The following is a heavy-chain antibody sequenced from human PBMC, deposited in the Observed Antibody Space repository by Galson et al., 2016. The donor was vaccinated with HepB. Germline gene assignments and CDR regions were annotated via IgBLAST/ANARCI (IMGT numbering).Heavy chain of an antibody. CDR1: GFSISSGGRS. D-gene: IGHD2-21*01. J-gene: IGHJ4*02. V-gene: IGHV4-31*03. CDR3: ARDCPTAYCNGAERYRY. Sequence: TLSLTCSVSGFSISSGGRSWSWLRQRPGEGLEWIGYIHSRGNTFYKASLKGRITISLDTSKNQFSLNLTSVTAADTAVYYCARDCPTAYCNGAERYRYWGQGTLVTVAS. CDR2: IHSRGNT.